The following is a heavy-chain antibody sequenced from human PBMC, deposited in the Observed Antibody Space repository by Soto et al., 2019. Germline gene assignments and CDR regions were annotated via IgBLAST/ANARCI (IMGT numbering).Heavy chain of an antibody. CDR3: AHIRGGGNSPLFDH. J-gene: IGHJ4*02. Sequence: QITLKESGPTLVKPTQTLTLTCTFSGFSLSTSAVGVGWIRQPPGKALEWLALIYWDDEERYSPSLKSRLTIPKDTSKNQVVFTMTNMDPVDTATYYCAHIRGGGNSPLFDHWGRGTLVTVSS. D-gene: IGHD2-21*02. CDR2: IYWDDEE. CDR1: GFSLSTSAVG. V-gene: IGHV2-5*02.